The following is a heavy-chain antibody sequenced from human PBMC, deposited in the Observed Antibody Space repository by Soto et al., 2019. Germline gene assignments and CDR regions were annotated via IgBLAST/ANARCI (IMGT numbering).Heavy chain of an antibody. J-gene: IGHJ4*02. CDR3: ARRYSGYGGGWFYFDS. CDR2: IIPIFGTA. V-gene: IGHV1-69*01. CDR1: GGTFSSYA. D-gene: IGHD5-12*01. Sequence: QVQLVQSGAEVKKPGSSVKVSCKASGGTFSSYAISWVRQAPGHGLEWMGGIIPIFGTANYAQKFQGRVTITADESTSTAYMELSSLRSEDTAVYYCARRYSGYGGGWFYFDSWGQGTLVTVSS.